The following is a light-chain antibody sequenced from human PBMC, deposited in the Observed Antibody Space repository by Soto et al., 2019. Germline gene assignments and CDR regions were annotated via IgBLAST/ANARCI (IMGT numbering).Light chain of an antibody. CDR3: AAWDDSQSGVV. J-gene: IGLJ2*01. CDR1: SSNIGSNY. Sequence: QSVLTQPPSASGTPGQRVTISCSGSSSNIGSNYVVWYQHLPVTAPKLLIYRNNQRPSGVPDRFSGSKSGTSASLAISGLRSEDETDYYCAAWDDSQSGVVFGGGTKLTVL. V-gene: IGLV1-47*01. CDR2: RNN.